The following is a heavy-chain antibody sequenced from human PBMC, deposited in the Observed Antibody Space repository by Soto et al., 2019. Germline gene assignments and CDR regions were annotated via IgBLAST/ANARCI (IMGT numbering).Heavy chain of an antibody. CDR2: IYYSGST. V-gene: IGHV4-39*01. Sequence: SETLSLTCTVSGISVSTSDYYWGWVRQPPGKGLDWIGNIYYSGSTFYNPSLRSRVTLSVDTSKSQFSLRLNSVTAADTAVYFCAGFVVPASRNSDFDYWGQGTLVTV. J-gene: IGHJ4*02. D-gene: IGHD2-15*01. CDR1: GISVSTSDYY. CDR3: AGFVVPASRNSDFDY.